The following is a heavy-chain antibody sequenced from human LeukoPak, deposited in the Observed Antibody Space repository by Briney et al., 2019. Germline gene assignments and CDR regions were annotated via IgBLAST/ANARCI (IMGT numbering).Heavy chain of an antibody. D-gene: IGHD6-19*01. V-gene: IGHV3-74*01. CDR3: ARTKDYSSGWYGY. J-gene: IGHJ4*02. CDR2: INSDGSST. CDR1: GFTFNSYW. Sequence: GGSLRLSCAASGFTFNSYWMHWVRQAPGKGLVWVSRINSDGSSTSYADSVKGRFTISRDNAKNTLYLQMNSLRAEGTAVYYCARTKDYSSGWYGYWGQGTLVTVSS.